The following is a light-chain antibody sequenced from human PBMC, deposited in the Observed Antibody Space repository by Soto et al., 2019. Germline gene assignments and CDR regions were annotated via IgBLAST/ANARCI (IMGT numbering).Light chain of an antibody. J-gene: IGKJ1*01. Sequence: EIVLTQSPATLSLSPGERATLSCRATECVSSYLAWYQQKPGQAPRLLIYDASNRATGIPARFSGSGSGTDFTLTISRLEPEDFAVYYCQQRSNWQTFGQGTKVDNK. CDR1: ECVSSY. CDR3: QQRSNWQT. V-gene: IGKV3-11*01. CDR2: DAS.